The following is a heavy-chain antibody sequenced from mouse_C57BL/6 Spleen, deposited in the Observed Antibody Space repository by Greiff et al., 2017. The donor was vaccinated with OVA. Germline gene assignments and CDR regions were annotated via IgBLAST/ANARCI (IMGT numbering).Heavy chain of an antibody. Sequence: QVQLQQSGAELVRPGTSVKVSCKASGYAFTNYLIEWVKQRPGQGLEWIGVINPGSGGTNYNEKFKGKATLTADKSSSTAYKQLSSLTSEDSAVYVCARGNDGYPGYWGQGTTLTVSS. D-gene: IGHD2-3*01. CDR3: ARGNDGYPGY. CDR2: INPGSGGT. J-gene: IGHJ2*01. CDR1: GYAFTNYL. V-gene: IGHV1-54*01.